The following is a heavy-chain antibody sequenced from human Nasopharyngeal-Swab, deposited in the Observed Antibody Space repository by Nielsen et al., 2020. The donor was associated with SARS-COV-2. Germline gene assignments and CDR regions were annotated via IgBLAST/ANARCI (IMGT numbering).Heavy chain of an antibody. CDR3: AKEGSRTTVITIYWYFDL. Sequence: GGSLRLSCAASGFTFSSYAMSWVRQAPGKGLEWVSAISDSGGSTYYADSVKGRFTISRDNSKNTLYLQMNSLRAEDTAVYYCAKEGSRTTVITIYWYFDLWGRGTLVTVSS. D-gene: IGHD2/OR15-2a*01. CDR2: ISDSGGST. J-gene: IGHJ2*01. CDR1: GFTFSSYA. V-gene: IGHV3-23*01.